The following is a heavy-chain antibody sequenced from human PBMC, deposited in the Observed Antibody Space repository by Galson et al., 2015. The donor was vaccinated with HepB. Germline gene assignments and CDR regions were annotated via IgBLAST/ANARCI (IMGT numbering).Heavy chain of an antibody. CDR3: AKDFQWNFDL. CDR2: ISPDGNTA. V-gene: IGHV3-30*13. Sequence: SLRLSCAASGFTFSGHNMHWVRQAPVKGLEWLAIISPDGNTAYYADSVKGRFTISRVNSKNRLFLQVDGLRPEDTAMYYCAKDFQWNFDLWGQGTLVTVSS. D-gene: IGHD3-9*01. J-gene: IGHJ4*02. CDR1: GFTFSGHN.